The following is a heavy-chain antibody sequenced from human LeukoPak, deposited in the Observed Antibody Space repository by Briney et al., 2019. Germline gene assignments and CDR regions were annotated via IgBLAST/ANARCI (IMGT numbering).Heavy chain of an antibody. V-gene: IGHV3-21*01. CDR3: ARRIAAAAAPYYFDY. CDR1: GFTFSSYS. D-gene: IGHD6-13*01. J-gene: IGHJ4*02. Sequence: GGSLRLSCAASGFTFSSYSMNWVRQAPGKGLEWVSSISSSSSYIYYADSVKGRFTISRDNAKNTLYLQMNSLRAEDTAVYYCARRIAAAAAPYYFDYWGQGTLVTVSS. CDR2: ISSSSSYI.